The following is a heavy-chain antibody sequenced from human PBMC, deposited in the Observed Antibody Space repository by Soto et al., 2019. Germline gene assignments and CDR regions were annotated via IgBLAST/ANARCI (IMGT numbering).Heavy chain of an antibody. J-gene: IGHJ3*02. V-gene: IGHV1-58*01. CDR1: GFTFSSSA. CDR3: AADGYSYDSSYAFDI. D-gene: IGHD3-22*01. CDR2: IVVGSGHT. Sequence: SVKVSCKASGFTFSSSAVQWVRQARGQRLEWIGWIVVGSGHTNYAQKFQERVTITRDMSTSTAYMDLSSLRSEDTAVYYCAADGYSYDSSYAFDIWGRGTTVTVS.